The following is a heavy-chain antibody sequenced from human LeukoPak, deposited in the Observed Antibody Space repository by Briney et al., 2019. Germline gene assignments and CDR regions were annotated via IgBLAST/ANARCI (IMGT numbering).Heavy chain of an antibody. CDR2: INHSGST. CDR1: GGSFSGYY. J-gene: IGHJ4*02. V-gene: IGHV4-34*01. CDR3: ARDGGAALAAAYNY. D-gene: IGHD6-13*01. Sequence: SETLSLTCAVYGGSFSGYYWSWIRQPPGKGLEWIGEINHSGSTNYNPSLESRVTISVDTSKNQFSLKLSSVTAADTAVYYCARDGGAALAAAYNYWGQGTLVTVSS.